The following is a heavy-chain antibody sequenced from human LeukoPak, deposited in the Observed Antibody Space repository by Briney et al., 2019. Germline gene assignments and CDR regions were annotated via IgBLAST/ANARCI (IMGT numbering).Heavy chain of an antibody. CDR2: LYSGGTT. CDR3: AEGPAVAGSLDY. V-gene: IGHV3-53*05. CDR1: GFAVSSNY. J-gene: IGHJ4*02. D-gene: IGHD6-19*01. Sequence: PGGSLRLSCAASGFAVSSNYMSWVRQAPGKGLEWVSVLYSGGTTYYSDSVKGRFTISRDNSKNTLYLQMNSLRAEDTAVYYCAEGPAVAGSLDYWGQGTLVTVSS.